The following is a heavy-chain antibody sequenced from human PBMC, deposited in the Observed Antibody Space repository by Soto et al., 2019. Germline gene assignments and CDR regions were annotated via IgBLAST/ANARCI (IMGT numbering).Heavy chain of an antibody. D-gene: IGHD2-21*02. Sequence: PXGSLKLSRSASGFSFSNSSMTWVRQAPGQGLECVAHKKEAGSEKYYVDSLNGRITIYRDNAKNSLYLQMTGLKADDTAVYFCAREARPDVLRDLLIRQRAKIWGGDPSRGIGHYSYGMDVWGQGTTVTVSS. J-gene: IGHJ6*02. CDR1: GFSFSNSS. CDR2: KKEAGSEK. CDR3: AREARPDVLRDLLIRQRAKIWGGDPSRGIGHYSYGMDV. V-gene: IGHV3-7*03.